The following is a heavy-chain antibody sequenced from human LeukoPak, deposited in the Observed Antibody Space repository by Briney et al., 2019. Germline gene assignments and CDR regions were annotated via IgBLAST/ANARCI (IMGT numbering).Heavy chain of an antibody. D-gene: IGHD3-3*01. CDR2: IGGSGPRT. CDR1: GFIVSRNY. CDR3: AKSREYYDVLSAFDS. V-gene: IGHV3-23*01. J-gene: IGHJ4*02. Sequence: GGSLRLSCAASGFIVSRNYMSWVRQAPGKGLEWVTTIGGSGPRTYYIDSVRGRFTISRDTSDNTLFLQMNSLRADDTAVYYCAKSREYYDVLSAFDSWGQGTLVTVSS.